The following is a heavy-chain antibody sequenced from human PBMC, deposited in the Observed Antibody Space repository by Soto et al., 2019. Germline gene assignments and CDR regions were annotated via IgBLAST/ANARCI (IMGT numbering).Heavy chain of an antibody. D-gene: IGHD1-26*01. CDR3: ARRAPSWADAFDI. V-gene: IGHV4-39*01. J-gene: IGHJ3*02. CDR2: IYYSGST. CDR1: GGSISSSSYY. Sequence: QLQLQESDPGLVKPSETLSLTCTVSGGSISSSSYYWGWIRQPPGKGLEWIGSIYYSGSTYYNPSLKSRVTISVDTSKNQFSLNLSSVTAADTAVYYCARRAPSWADAFDIWGQGTMVTVSS.